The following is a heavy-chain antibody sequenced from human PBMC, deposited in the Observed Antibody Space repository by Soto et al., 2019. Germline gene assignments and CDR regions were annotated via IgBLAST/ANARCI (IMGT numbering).Heavy chain of an antibody. J-gene: IGHJ6*02. CDR3: ARGDIVVVVAAIRYYYYGMDV. D-gene: IGHD2-15*01. V-gene: IGHV4-61*01. Sequence: QVQLQESGPGLVKPSETLSLTCTVSGGSVSSGSYYWSWIRQPPGKGLEWIGYIYYSGSTNYNPSLKSRVTISVDTSKNQFSLKVSSVTAADTAVYYCARGDIVVVVAAIRYYYYGMDVWGQGTTVTVSS. CDR1: GGSVSSGSYY. CDR2: IYYSGST.